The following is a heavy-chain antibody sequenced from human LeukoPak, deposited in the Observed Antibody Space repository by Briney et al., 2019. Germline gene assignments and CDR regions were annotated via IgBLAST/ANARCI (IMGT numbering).Heavy chain of an antibody. J-gene: IGHJ5*02. CDR3: ASLRLGELSFWFDP. CDR1: GSTFSSYA. V-gene: IGHV3-23*01. CDR2: FSGSGGST. D-gene: IGHD3-16*02. Sequence: GGSLRLSCAASGSTFSSYAMSWVRQAPGKGLEWVSAFSGSGGSTYYADSVKGRFTISRDNSKNTLYLQMNSLRAEDTAVYYCASLRLGELSFWFDPWGQGTLVTVSS.